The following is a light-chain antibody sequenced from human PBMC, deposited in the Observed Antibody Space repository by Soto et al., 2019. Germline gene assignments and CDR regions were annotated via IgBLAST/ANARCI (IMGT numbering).Light chain of an antibody. Sequence: EIVLTQSPATLSLSPGERATLSCRASQSIGLAIAWYQHKPGQAPRLLIFDASQRATGIPARFRGSGPGTDFTLSISSLEPEDFAVYYCQQRTDRPPWTFGQGTKVESK. J-gene: IGKJ1*01. CDR3: QQRTDRPPWT. V-gene: IGKV3-11*01. CDR2: DAS. CDR1: QSIGLA.